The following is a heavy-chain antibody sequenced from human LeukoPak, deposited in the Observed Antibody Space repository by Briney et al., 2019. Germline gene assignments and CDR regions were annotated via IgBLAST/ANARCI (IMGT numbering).Heavy chain of an antibody. J-gene: IGHJ3*02. CDR3: ARYCTNGVCYTREDAFDI. D-gene: IGHD2-8*01. Sequence: SETLSLTCTVSGGSISSGGYYWSWIRQHPGKGLEWIGYIYYSGSTYYNPSLKSRVTISVDTSKNQFSLKLSSVTAADTAVYYCARYCTNGVCYTREDAFDIWGQGTKVTVSS. CDR1: GGSISSGGYY. CDR2: IYYSGST. V-gene: IGHV4-31*03.